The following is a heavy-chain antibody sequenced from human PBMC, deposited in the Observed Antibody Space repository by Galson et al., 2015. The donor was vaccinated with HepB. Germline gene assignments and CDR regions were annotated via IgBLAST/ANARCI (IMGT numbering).Heavy chain of an antibody. CDR3: AKEEVPNDY. CDR2: VNYNGGST. J-gene: IGHJ4*02. D-gene: IGHD4/OR15-4a*01. CDR1: GFTFGNYP. Sequence: SLRLSCAASGFTFGNYPMTWVRQAPGKGLEWVSTVNYNGGSTYHADSVKGRFTISRDNSKNTVFLQMNSLRAEDTAVYYCAKEEVPNDYWGQGTLVTVSS. V-gene: IGHV3-23*01.